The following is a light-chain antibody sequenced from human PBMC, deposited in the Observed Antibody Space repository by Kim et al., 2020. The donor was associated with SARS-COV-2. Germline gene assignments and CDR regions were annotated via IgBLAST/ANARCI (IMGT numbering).Light chain of an antibody. J-gene: IGKJ4*01. CDR1: QSINYY. V-gene: IGKV1-39*01. CDR3: QPSHTDRFLT. Sequence: DIQMTQSPSSLAASVGDRVTITCRASQSINYYLNWYQQKPGKAPKLLIYAASTLQSGVPSRFSGSGSGTDFTLTINSLQAEDVATYYCQPSHTDRFLTFGGRAK. CDR2: AAS.